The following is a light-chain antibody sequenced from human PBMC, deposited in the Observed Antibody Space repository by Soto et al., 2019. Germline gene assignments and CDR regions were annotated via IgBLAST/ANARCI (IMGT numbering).Light chain of an antibody. V-gene: IGKV3-11*01. CDR2: DAS. Sequence: EIVLTQSPDTLSLSPGERATLSCRASQSVSSYLAWYQVKPGQAPTLLIYDASRTTSGVPARLSGSGSVTDFTLTISSLEPEDFALYYCQQRNTWPPITFGQGTRLEIK. CDR3: QQRNTWPPIT. CDR1: QSVSSY. J-gene: IGKJ5*01.